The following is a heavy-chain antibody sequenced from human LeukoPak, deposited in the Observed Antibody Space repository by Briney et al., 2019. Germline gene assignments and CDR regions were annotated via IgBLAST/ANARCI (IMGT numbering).Heavy chain of an antibody. Sequence: GGSLRLSCGASGFTFSSYSMTGVRQAPGKGREGGAYISSSSSTIYYADSVKGRSTISRDNAINSLYLKINSLRDEDTPVYYCARGGVVAAILYYYGMDVWGQGTTVTVSS. V-gene: IGHV3-48*02. J-gene: IGHJ6*02. D-gene: IGHD2-21*02. CDR3: ARGGVVAAILYYYGMDV. CDR2: ISSSSSTI. CDR1: GFTFSSYS.